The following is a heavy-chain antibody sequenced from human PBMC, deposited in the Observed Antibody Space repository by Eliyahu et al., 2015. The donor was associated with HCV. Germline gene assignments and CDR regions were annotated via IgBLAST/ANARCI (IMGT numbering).Heavy chain of an antibody. CDR2: MNPNSGNT. CDR3: ARGLHYDFWSGSPLDYGMDV. D-gene: IGHD3-3*01. J-gene: IGHJ6*02. Sequence: QVQLVQSGAEVKKPGASVKVSCKASGYTFTSYDINWVRQATGQGLEWMGWMNPNSGNTGYAQKFQGRVTMTRNTSISTAYMELSSLRSEDTAVYYCARGLHYDFWSGSPLDYGMDVWGQGTTVTVSS. CDR1: GYTFTSYD. V-gene: IGHV1-8*01.